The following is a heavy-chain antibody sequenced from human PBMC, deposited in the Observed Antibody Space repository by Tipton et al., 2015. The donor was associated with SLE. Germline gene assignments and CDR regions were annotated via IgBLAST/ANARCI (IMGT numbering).Heavy chain of an antibody. J-gene: IGHJ4*02. CDR2: IYHSGIT. CDR1: GGSIRSYY. D-gene: IGHD6-19*01. V-gene: IGHV4-59*01. Sequence: TLSLTCTVSGGSIRSYYWTWIRQPPGKRLEWIAYIYHSGITNYNPSLQSRVTISVDRSKNQFSLKLTSVTAADTAVYYCARVPVAGTGYDYWGQGTLVTVSS. CDR3: ARVPVAGTGYDY.